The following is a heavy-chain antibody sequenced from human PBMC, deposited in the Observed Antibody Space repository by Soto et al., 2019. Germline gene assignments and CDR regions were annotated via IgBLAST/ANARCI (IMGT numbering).Heavy chain of an antibody. CDR2: VNPSGGST. CDR3: ARGDDQDY. D-gene: IGHD1-1*01. CDR1: GYTFTSYY. Sequence: ASVKVSCKASGYTFTSYYMHWVRQAPGQGLEWMGIVNPSGGSTSYAQKFQGRVTMTGDTSTSTVYMDQRSSRSEDQAVYYCARGDDQDYWGQGTLVNVSS. J-gene: IGHJ4*02. V-gene: IGHV1-46*01.